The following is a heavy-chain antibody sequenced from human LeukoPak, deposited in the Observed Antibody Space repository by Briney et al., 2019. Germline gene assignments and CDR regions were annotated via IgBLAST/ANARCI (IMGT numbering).Heavy chain of an antibody. V-gene: IGHV3-21*04. D-gene: IGHD2-21*02. Sequence: GGSLRLSCAASGFTFSSYGMNWVRQAPGKGLEWVSSISSSSSYIYYADSVKGRFTIPRDNAKNSLYLQMNSLRAEDTAVYYCAGGDWVRWYFDLWGRGTLVTVSS. CDR2: ISSSSSYI. J-gene: IGHJ2*01. CDR3: AGGDWVRWYFDL. CDR1: GFTFSSYG.